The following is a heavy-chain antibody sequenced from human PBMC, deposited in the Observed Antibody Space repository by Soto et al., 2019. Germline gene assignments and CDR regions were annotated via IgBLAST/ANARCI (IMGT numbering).Heavy chain of an antibody. V-gene: IGHV3-23*01. CDR1: GFTFSTYS. CDR3: ARVKAQILSSGWYGGDDI. CDR2: IRDSGHTT. J-gene: IGHJ3*02. D-gene: IGHD6-19*01. Sequence: EVQLLESEGGLVQPGGSLRLSCAASGFTFSTYSMTWVRQAPGKGLEWVSTIRDSGHTTHYADSVRGRFAISRDNSKNTLFLQMNSLRAEDTAVYYCARVKAQILSSGWYGGDDIWGQGTMVTVSS.